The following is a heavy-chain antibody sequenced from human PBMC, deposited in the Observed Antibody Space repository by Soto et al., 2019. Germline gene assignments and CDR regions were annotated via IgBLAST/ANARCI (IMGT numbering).Heavy chain of an antibody. D-gene: IGHD2-15*01. J-gene: IGHJ4*02. CDR3: ARGGHVVVVAAASFDY. CDR1: GVTFSDYS. CDR2: ISSGSKII. V-gene: IGHV3-48*01. Sequence: GGSLRLSCAASGVTFSDYSMNWIRQAPGKGLEWISYISSGSKIIYYADSVKGRFTISRDNSKNTLYLQMNSLRAEDTAVYYCARGGHVVVVAAASFDYWSQGSLVTVSS.